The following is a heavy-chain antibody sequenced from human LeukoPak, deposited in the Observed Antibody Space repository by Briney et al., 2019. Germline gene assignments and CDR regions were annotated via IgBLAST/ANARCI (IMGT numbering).Heavy chain of an antibody. CDR1: GYTLTGYY. CDR2: INPNSGDT. V-gene: IGHV1-2*02. J-gene: IGHJ3*02. D-gene: IGHD3-3*02. Sequence: ASVKVSCKASGYTLTGYYTHWVRQAPGQGLEWMGWINPNSGDTKYAQKFQGRVTMTRDTSISTAYMELSRLRSDDTAAYYCARERIFGVLIKTDKDAFDIWGQGTMVTVSS. CDR3: ARERIFGVLIKTDKDAFDI.